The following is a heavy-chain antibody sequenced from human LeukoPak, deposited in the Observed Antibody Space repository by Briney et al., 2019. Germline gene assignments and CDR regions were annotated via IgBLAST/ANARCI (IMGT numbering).Heavy chain of an antibody. CDR2: ISSSSSYI. Sequence: GPLRLSCAASGFTFSSYSMNWVRQAPGKGLEWVSSISSSSSYIYYADSVKGRFTISRDNAKNSLYLQMNSLRAEDTAVYYCAREVGQQLYSFDYWGQGTLVTVSS. V-gene: IGHV3-21*01. J-gene: IGHJ4*02. CDR1: GFTFSSYS. CDR3: AREVGQQLYSFDY. D-gene: IGHD2-2*02.